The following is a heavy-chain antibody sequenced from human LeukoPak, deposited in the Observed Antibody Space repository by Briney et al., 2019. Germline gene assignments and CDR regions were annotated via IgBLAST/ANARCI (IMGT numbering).Heavy chain of an antibody. J-gene: IGHJ4*02. CDR2: IYYDGSP. CDR1: GGSIRSSSYY. Sequence: PAETLSLTCTVSGGSIRSSSYYWGWIRPPPGKGLEWLVSIYYDGSPYYHPSLNSRVNMSVDTPKNQFSLKPSSVTAADTAVYYCARHDLSYSSPFHIPFDYGGQGTLVTVPS. V-gene: IGHV4-39*01. D-gene: IGHD6-6*01. CDR3: ARHDLSYSSPFHIPFDY.